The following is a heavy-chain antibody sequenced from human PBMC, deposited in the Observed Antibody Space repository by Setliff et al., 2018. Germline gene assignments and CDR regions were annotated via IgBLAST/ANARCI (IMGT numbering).Heavy chain of an antibody. CDR3: AKFPPPLAIVVVTAIRPVPPDFDL. J-gene: IGHJ2*01. CDR1: GFTFSGSA. V-gene: IGHV3-73*01. D-gene: IGHD2-21*02. CDR2: IRSKANSYAT. Sequence: PGGSLRLSCAASGFTFSGSAMHWVRQASGKGLEWVGRIRSKANSYATAYTASVKGRFTISRDDSNNTAYLQMNSLRAEDTAVYYCAKFPPPLAIVVVTAIRPVPPDFDLWGRGTLVTVSS.